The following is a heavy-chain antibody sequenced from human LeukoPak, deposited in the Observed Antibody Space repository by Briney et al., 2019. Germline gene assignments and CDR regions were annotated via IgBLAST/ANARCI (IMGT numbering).Heavy chain of an antibody. J-gene: IGHJ4*02. Sequence: SETLSLTCTVSGGSISSYYWSWIRQPPGKGLEWIGTMYYNGSTYNNPSLKSRVTISGDTSKNQFSLKLSSVTAADTAVYYCARESRDDNNNYRPLDYWGQGTLVTVSS. CDR1: GGSISSYY. D-gene: IGHD4-11*01. CDR2: MYYNGST. CDR3: ARESRDDNNNYRPLDY. V-gene: IGHV4-59*12.